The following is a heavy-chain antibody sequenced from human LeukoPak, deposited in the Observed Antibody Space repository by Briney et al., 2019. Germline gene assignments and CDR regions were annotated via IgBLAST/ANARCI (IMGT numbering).Heavy chain of an antibody. V-gene: IGHV3-9*03. D-gene: IGHD2-15*01. CDR1: GFTFDDYA. Sequence: GGSLRLSCAASGFTFDDYAMHWVRQAPGKGLEWVSRISWNSGSIGYADSVKGRFTISRDNAKNSLYLQMNSLRAEDMALYYCAKEYCSGGSCYRGAFDIWGQGTMVTVSS. J-gene: IGHJ3*02. CDR3: AKEYCSGGSCYRGAFDI. CDR2: ISWNSGSI.